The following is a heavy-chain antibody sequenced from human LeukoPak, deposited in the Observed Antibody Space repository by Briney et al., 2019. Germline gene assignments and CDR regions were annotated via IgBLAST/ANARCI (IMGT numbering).Heavy chain of an antibody. CDR2: ISAYNGNT. CDR3: ARDVATFYYDSGSYDY. V-gene: IGHV1-18*01. Sequence: ASVKVSCKVSGYTLTELSMHWVRQAPGQGLEWMGWISAYNGNTNYAQKLQGRVTMTTDTSTSTAYMELRSLRSDDTAVYYCARDVATFYYDSGSYDYWGQGTLLTVSS. CDR1: GYTLTELS. D-gene: IGHD3-10*01. J-gene: IGHJ4*02.